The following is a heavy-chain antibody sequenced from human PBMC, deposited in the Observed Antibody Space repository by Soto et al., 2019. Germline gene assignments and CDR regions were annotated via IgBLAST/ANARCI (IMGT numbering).Heavy chain of an antibody. CDR3: AKVMVKNWFDP. V-gene: IGHV1-2*02. CDR2: INPNSGST. J-gene: IGHJ5*02. CDR1: GYTFTGYY. D-gene: IGHD5-18*01. Sequence: ASVKVSCKASGYTFTGYYMHWVRQAPGQGLEWMGWINPNSGSTYYADSVKGRFTISRDNSKNTLYLQMSSLRAEDTAVYYCAKVMVKNWFDPWGQGTLVTVSS.